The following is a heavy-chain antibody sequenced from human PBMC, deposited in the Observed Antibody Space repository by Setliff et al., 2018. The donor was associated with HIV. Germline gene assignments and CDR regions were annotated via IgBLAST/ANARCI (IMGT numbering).Heavy chain of an antibody. V-gene: IGHV3-74*03. Sequence: LRLSCAASGFTFNTYWMHWVRQSPGKGLVWVSHSNSDGSSTTYADSVKGRFTISRDNAKNTLYLQMNSLRAEDTAIYYCVREMPVPPGALDLWGHGTMVTVSS. CDR3: VREMPVPPGALDL. D-gene: IGHD7-27*01. CDR2: SNSDGSST. J-gene: IGHJ3*01. CDR1: GFTFNTYW.